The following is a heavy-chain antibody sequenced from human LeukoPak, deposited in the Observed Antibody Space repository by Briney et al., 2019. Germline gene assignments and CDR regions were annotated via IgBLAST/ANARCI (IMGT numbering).Heavy chain of an antibody. J-gene: IGHJ4*02. CDR2: ISWNSGSI. V-gene: IGHV3-9*01. CDR1: GFTFDDYA. D-gene: IGHD6-19*01. CDR3: AKSRGSSGWYATMDY. Sequence: PGRSLRLSCAASGFTFDDYAMHWVRQAPGKGLEWVSGISWNSGSISYADSVKGRFTISRDNAKNSLYLQMDSLRAEDTALYYCAKSRGSSGWYATMDYWGQGTLVTVSS.